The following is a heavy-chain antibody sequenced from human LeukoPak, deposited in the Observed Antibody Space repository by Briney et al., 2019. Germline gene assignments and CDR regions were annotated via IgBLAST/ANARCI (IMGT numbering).Heavy chain of an antibody. D-gene: IGHD6-19*01. J-gene: IGHJ5*02. V-gene: IGHV3-30*02. Sequence: GGSLRLSCAASGFTFSSYGMHWVRQAPGKGLEWVAFIQYDVSSEYYADSVKGRFTVSRDNSKNTLYLQMNSLRAEDTAVYYCARGIAVAGTPNWFDPWGQGTLVTVSS. CDR2: IQYDVSSE. CDR1: GFTFSSYG. CDR3: ARGIAVAGTPNWFDP.